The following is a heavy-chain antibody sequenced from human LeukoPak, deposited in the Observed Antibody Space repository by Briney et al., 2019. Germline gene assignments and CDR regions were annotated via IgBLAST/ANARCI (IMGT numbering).Heavy chain of an antibody. CDR3: ARLGWELQIDY. CDR1: GYSISSGYY. Sequence: PSETLSLTCNVSGYSISSGYYWGWIRQPPAKGLEWIGSIYHSGRTHYNPSLKSRVTISGDTSKNQFSLKLSSVTAADTAVYYCARLGWELQIDYWGQGTLVTVSS. J-gene: IGHJ4*02. V-gene: IGHV4-38-2*02. CDR2: IYHSGRT. D-gene: IGHD1-26*01.